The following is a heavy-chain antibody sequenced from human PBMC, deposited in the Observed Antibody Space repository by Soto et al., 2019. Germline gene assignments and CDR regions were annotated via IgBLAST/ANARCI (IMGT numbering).Heavy chain of an antibody. V-gene: IGHV4-59*01. CDR3: AREGLAYCGGDCYSGGFDY. J-gene: IGHJ4*02. D-gene: IGHD2-21*02. CDR2: IYYSGST. CDR1: GGSISSYY. Sequence: PSETLSLTCTVSGGSISSYYWSWIRQPPGKGLEWIGYIYYSGSTNYNPSLTSRVTISVDTSKNQFSLKLSSVTAADTAVYYCAREGLAYCGGDCYSGGFDYWGQGTLVTVSS.